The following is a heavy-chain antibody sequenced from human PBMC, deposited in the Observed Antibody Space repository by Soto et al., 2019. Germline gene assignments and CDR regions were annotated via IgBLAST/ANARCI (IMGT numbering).Heavy chain of an antibody. V-gene: IGHV3-7*03. CDR1: GFTFSTYW. D-gene: IGHD4-4*01. J-gene: IGHJ4*02. Sequence: EVQLLGSGGGLVQPGGSLRLSCVGSGFTFSTYWMNWVRQAPGKGLEWVAKINPDGNVGTYVDSVRGRFTTSRDNAKNSLDLHMNSLRADDTAVYFCAGWGGHDYNYWGQGIMVTVSS. CDR3: AGWGGHDYNY. CDR2: INPDGNVG.